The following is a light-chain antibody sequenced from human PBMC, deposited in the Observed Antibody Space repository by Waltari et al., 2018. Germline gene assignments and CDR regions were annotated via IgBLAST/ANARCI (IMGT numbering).Light chain of an antibody. Sequence: IVLTQSPGTLSLYPGERATLSCRASQSVSRSYLAWYQQKHGQAPRLLIFGATSRAADIPDRFRGSVSGTDFSRTISRRLPYDFAVYYLHQYCSAPRTFGQGTKVEI. CDR2: GAT. V-gene: IGKV3-20*01. J-gene: IGKJ1*01. CDR1: QSVSRSY. CDR3: HQYCSAPRT.